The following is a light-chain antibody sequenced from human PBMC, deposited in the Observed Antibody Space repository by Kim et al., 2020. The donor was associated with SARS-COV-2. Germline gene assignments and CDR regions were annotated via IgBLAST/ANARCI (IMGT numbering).Light chain of an antibody. CDR2: TTD. J-gene: IGLJ3*02. V-gene: IGLV10-54*01. CDR1: NNNIGNHG. Sequence: RQTATLTCTGNNNNIGNHGASWLQQHRGRPPTLLSYTTDRRPSAISERFSASRSGNTASLTITGLQPEDEADYYCSAWDSSLNAWVFGGGTQLTVL. CDR3: SAWDSSLNAWV.